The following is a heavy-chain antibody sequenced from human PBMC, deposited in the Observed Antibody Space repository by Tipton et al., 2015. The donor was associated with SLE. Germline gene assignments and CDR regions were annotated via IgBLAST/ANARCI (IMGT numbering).Heavy chain of an antibody. V-gene: IGHV4-59*11. CDR2: IHYSGTT. J-gene: IGHJ4*02. Sequence: TLSLTCTVSGDSITNHYWTWIRQPPGKGLEWIGYIHYSGTTNYNPSLKSRVTISMDTSKSQFSLKLNSVTAADTAVYYCARDWRDSGWYGGFDSCAQGTLVTVSS. CDR1: GDSITNHY. D-gene: IGHD6-19*01. CDR3: ARDWRDSGWYGGFDS.